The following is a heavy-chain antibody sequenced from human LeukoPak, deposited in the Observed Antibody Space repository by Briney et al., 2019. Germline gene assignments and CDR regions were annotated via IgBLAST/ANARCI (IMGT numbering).Heavy chain of an antibody. D-gene: IGHD6-13*01. V-gene: IGHV4-31*03. CDR1: GGSISSGGYY. J-gene: IGHJ4*02. CDR3: ARDSAWGAAAGRGYFDY. CDR2: ICYSGST. Sequence: SETLSLTCTVSGGSISSGGYYWSWIRQHPGKGLEWIGYICYSGSTYYNPSLKSRVTISVDTSKNQFSLKLSSVTAADTAVYYCARDSAWGAAAGRGYFDYWGQGTLVTVSS.